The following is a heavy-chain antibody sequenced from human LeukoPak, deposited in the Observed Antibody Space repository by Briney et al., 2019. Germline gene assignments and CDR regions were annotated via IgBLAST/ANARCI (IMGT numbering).Heavy chain of an antibody. CDR2: IQFDGSTK. CDR1: GFAFSTYD. J-gene: IGHJ4*02. V-gene: IGHV3-30*02. Sequence: GGSLRLSCAASGFAFSTYDMHWVRQAPGKGLEWVTFIQFDGSTKYYADSVMGRFTISRDNSKNTVYLQMDSLRSEDTAIYYCARSLTMVRGYDHWGQGTLLTVSS. CDR3: ARSLTMVRGYDH. D-gene: IGHD3-10*01.